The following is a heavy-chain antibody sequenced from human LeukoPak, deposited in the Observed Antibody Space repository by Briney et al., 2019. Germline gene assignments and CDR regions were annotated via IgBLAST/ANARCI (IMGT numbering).Heavy chain of an antibody. CDR1: DGSISSSSYY. V-gene: IGHV4-39*07. CDR2: IYYSGNT. D-gene: IGHD3-16*02. Sequence: SETLSLTCTVSDGSISSSSYYWGWIRQPPGKGLEWIGSIYYSGNTYYNPSLKSRVTTSVDTSKNQFSLKLSSVTAADTAVYYCARDRNRGVVGGIVDYWGQGTLVTVSS. CDR3: ARDRNRGVVGGIVDY. J-gene: IGHJ4*02.